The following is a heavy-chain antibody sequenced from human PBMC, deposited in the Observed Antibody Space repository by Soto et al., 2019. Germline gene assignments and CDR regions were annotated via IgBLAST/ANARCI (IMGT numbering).Heavy chain of an antibody. V-gene: IGHV3-23*01. CDR1: GFTVSSNF. J-gene: IGHJ4*02. D-gene: IGHD3-10*01. CDR3: AKDLVVRGAYPL. CDR2: ISGSGGST. Sequence: GSLRLSCAASGFTVSSNFMTWVRQAPGKGLEWVSAISGSGGSTYYADSVKGRFTISRDNSENTLYLQMNSLRAEDTAVYYCAKDLVVRGAYPLWGQGTLVTVSS.